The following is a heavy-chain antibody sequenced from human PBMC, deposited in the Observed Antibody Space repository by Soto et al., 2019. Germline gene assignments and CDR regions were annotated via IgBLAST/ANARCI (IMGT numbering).Heavy chain of an antibody. CDR3: ARVGYCSGGSCLVFDY. CDR2: ISAYNGNT. CDR1: GYTFTIYG. Sequence: ASVKVSCKDSGYTFTIYGIIWVRQAPGQGLEWMGWISAYNGNTNYAQKLQGRVTMTTDTSTSTAYMELRSLRSDDTAVYYCARVGYCSGGSCLVFDYWGQGTLVTVSS. D-gene: IGHD2-15*01. J-gene: IGHJ4*02. V-gene: IGHV1-18*01.